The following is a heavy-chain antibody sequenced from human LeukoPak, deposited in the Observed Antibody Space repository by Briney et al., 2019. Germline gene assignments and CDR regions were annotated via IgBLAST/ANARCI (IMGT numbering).Heavy chain of an antibody. J-gene: IGHJ4*02. CDR3: QKTAYEILTGYYFDY. Sequence: GGSLRLSCAASGFTFSSYAMHWVRHAPGKGLAWMAVISYDGRNKYYADSVKGRFTISRDNSKNTLYLQMNSLRAEDTVFFFRQKTAYEILTGYYFDYWGQGTLVTVSS. CDR1: GFTFSSYA. D-gene: IGHD3-9*01. V-gene: IGHV3-30*01. CDR2: ISYDGRNK.